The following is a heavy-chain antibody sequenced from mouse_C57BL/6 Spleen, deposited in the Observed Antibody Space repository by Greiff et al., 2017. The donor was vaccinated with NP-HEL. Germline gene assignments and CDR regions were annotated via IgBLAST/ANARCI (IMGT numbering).Heavy chain of an antibody. CDR1: GYTFTSYG. J-gene: IGHJ2*01. CDR2: IYPRSGNT. CDR3: ARLAGSSVFEYYFDY. V-gene: IGHV1-81*01. D-gene: IGHD1-1*01. Sequence: VQLQQSGAELARPGASVKLSCKASGYTFTSYGISWVKQRPGQGLEWIGEIYPRSGNTYYNEKFKGKATLTGDKSSSTAYMELRSLTSEDSAVYFCARLAGSSVFEYYFDYWGQGTTLTVSS.